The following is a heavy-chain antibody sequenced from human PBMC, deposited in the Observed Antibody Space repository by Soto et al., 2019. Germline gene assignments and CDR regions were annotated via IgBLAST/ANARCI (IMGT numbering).Heavy chain of an antibody. D-gene: IGHD1-26*01. V-gene: IGHV4-34*01. Sequence: SETLSLTCAFYGGSFSGYDWSLIRPTPGKGLEWIGEINHSGSTNYNPSLKSRVTISVDTSKNQFSLKLSSVTAADTAVYYCARAPSGSYDTSYYGMDVWVQGTKVTVSS. CDR2: INHSGST. CDR3: ARAPSGSYDTSYYGMDV. J-gene: IGHJ6*02. CDR1: GGSFSGYD.